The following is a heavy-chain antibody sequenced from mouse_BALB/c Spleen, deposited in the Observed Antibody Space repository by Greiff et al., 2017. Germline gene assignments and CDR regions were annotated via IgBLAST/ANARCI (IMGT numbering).Heavy chain of an antibody. CDR3: ARHDGNYVGGAMDY. D-gene: IGHD2-1*01. J-gene: IGHJ4*01. CDR1: GFTFSSYT. V-gene: IGHV5-12-2*01. CDR2: ISNGGGST. Sequence: EVQGVESGGGLVQPGGSLKLSCAASGFTFSSYTMSWVRQTPEKRLEWVAYISNGGGSTYYPDTVKGRFTISRDNAKNTLYLQMSSLKSEDTAMYYCARHDGNYVGGAMDYWGQGTSVTVSS.